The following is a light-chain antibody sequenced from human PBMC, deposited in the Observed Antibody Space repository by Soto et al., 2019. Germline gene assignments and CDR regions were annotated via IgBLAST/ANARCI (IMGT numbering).Light chain of an antibody. V-gene: IGLV1-44*01. CDR2: SNN. Sequence: QSVLTQPPTASGIPGQRVTISCSGSSSNIGTKTVNWYQQLPGTAPKLLIYSNNQRPSGVPDRFSGSKSGTSAALAISDLQSEDEADYYCAAWDNSLAGVVFGGGTKLTVL. J-gene: IGLJ2*01. CDR3: AAWDNSLAGVV. CDR1: SSNIGTKT.